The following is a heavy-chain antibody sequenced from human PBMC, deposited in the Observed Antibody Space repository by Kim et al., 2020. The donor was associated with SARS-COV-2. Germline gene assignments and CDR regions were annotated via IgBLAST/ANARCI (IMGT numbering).Heavy chain of an antibody. D-gene: IGHD1-26*01. CDR1: GFIVSTNY. CDR2: IYSGGSK. Sequence: GGSLRLSCAASGFIVSTNYMNWVRQAPGKGLEWVSVIYSGGSKHYSDSVKGRFSISRDTVYNIMFLQMNGLRAADTAVYYCARSPGSGTYFFDLWGQGTLVTVSS. CDR3: ARSPGSGTYFFDL. J-gene: IGHJ4*02. V-gene: IGHV3-66*01.